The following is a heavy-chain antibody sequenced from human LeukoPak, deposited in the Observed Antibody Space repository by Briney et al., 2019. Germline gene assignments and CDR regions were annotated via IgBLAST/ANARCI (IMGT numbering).Heavy chain of an antibody. V-gene: IGHV1-69*01. J-gene: IGHJ4*02. D-gene: IGHD3-22*01. Sequence: KISCKGSGDSFTNYWISWVRQAPGQGLEWMGGIIPIFGTANYAQKFQGRVTITADESTSTAYMELSSLRSEDTAVYYCARAPPNYYDSSGYYYNEYWGQGTLVTVSS. CDR1: GDSFTNYW. CDR3: ARAPPNYYDSSGYYYNEY. CDR2: IIPIFGTA.